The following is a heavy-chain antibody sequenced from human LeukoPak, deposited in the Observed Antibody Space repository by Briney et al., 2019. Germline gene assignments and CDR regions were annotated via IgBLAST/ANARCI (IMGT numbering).Heavy chain of an antibody. V-gene: IGHV3-7*04. CDR2: IKQDGSEK. CDR1: GFTFSSYW. CDR3: ARVAAVRYYDFWSGYPNYYYYYYMDV. Sequence: GGSLRLSCAASGFTFSSYWMSWVRQAPGKGLEWVANIKQDGSEKYYVDSVKGRFTISRDNAKNSLYLQMNSLRAEDTAVYYCARVAAVRYYDFWSGYPNYYYYYYMDVWGKGTTVTVSS. D-gene: IGHD3-3*01. J-gene: IGHJ6*03.